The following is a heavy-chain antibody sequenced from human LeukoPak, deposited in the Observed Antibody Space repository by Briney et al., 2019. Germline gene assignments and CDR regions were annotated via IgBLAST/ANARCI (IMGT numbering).Heavy chain of an antibody. CDR2: ISAYNGNT. D-gene: IGHD6-19*01. V-gene: IGHV1-18*01. Sequence: ASVKVSCKASGYTFTSYGISWVRQAPGQGLEWMGWISAYNGNTNYAQKLQGRVTMTTDTSTSTAYMELRSLRSDDTAVYYCAGDPGGAVAGIPNLDYWGQGTLVTVSS. J-gene: IGHJ4*02. CDR1: GYTFTSYG. CDR3: AGDPGGAVAGIPNLDY.